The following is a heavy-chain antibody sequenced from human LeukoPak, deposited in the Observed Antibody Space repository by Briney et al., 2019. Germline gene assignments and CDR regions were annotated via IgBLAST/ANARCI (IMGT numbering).Heavy chain of an antibody. J-gene: IGHJ3*02. CDR1: GFTFSDYY. V-gene: IGHV3-11*01. CDR2: ISSSGSTI. Sequence: GGSLRLSCAASGFTFSDYYMSWMRQAPGKGLEWVSYISSSGSTIYYGDSVKGRFTISRDNAKNSLYLQMNNLRAEDTAVYYCARRRGYYTHGAFDIWGQGTMVTVSS. CDR3: ARRRGYYTHGAFDI. D-gene: IGHD3-3*01.